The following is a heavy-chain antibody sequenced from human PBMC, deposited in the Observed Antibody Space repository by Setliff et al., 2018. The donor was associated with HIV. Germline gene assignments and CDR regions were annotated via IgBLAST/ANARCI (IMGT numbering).Heavy chain of an antibody. J-gene: IGHJ6*03. Sequence: SVKVSCKASGYTFTSSDINWVRQATGQGLEWMGAIIPIFGTTKYAQRFQGRVTITADASTSTAYMELSSLRSEDTAVYYCATNREQLTMTYYYYYMDVWGKGTTVTVSS. CDR2: IIPIFGTT. V-gene: IGHV1-69*13. D-gene: IGHD6-13*01. CDR3: ATNREQLTMTYYYYYMDV. CDR1: GYTFTSSD.